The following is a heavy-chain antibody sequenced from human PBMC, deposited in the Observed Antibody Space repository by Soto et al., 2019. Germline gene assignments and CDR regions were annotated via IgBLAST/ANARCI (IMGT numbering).Heavy chain of an antibody. V-gene: IGHV3-21*06. CDR3: ARESEDLTSNFDY. CDR1: GFTFTRYS. Sequence: EVQLVESGGGLVKPGGSLRLSCAASGFTFTRYSMNWVRQAPGKGLEWVSSISSTTNYIYSGDSMKGRFTISTDNAKNSLYLEMNSLRAEDTAVYYCARESEDLTSNFDYWGQGTLVTVSS. J-gene: IGHJ4*02. CDR2: ISSTTNYI.